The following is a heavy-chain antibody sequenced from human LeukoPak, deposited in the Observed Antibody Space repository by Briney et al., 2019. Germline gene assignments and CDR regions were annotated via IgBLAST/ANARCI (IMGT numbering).Heavy chain of an antibody. CDR2: INPNSGGT. CDR1: GYTFTGYY. J-gene: IGHJ4*02. D-gene: IGHD3-16*01. V-gene: IGHV1-2*02. CDR3: ARATRYDYVWGGQRDYYFDY. Sequence: GASVKVSCKASGYTFTGYYMHWVRQAPGQGLEWMGWINPNSGGTNYAQKFQGRVTMTRDTSISTAYMELSRLRSDDTAVYYCARATRYDYVWGGQRDYYFDYWGQGTLVTVSS.